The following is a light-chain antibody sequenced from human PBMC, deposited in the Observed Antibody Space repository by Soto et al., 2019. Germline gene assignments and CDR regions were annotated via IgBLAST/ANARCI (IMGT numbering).Light chain of an antibody. V-gene: IGLV2-14*01. Sequence: QSALTQPASVSGSPGQSLTISCTGTRSDVGGYNYVSWYQQHPGKAPNLMIYDVSNRPSGVSNRFSGSKSGNTASLTISGLQAEDEADYYCSSYTSSSTLVVFGGRTKLTVL. CDR1: RSDVGGYNY. CDR3: SSYTSSSTLVV. J-gene: IGLJ2*01. CDR2: DVS.